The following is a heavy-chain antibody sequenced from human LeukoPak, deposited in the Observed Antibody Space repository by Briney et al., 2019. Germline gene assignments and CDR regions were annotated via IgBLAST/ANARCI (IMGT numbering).Heavy chain of an antibody. CDR1: GFTFSSYA. CDR2: ISGSGGST. D-gene: IGHD3-22*01. J-gene: IGHJ4*02. CDR3: VRDWGYDSSGYWQKYFDT. V-gene: IGHV3-23*01. Sequence: GGSLRLSCAASGFTFSSYAMSWVRQAPGKGLEWVSAISGSGGSTYYADSVKGRFTISRDNSKNTLYLQMNSLRAEDTAVYYCVRDWGYDSSGYWQKYFDTWGQGTLVTVSS.